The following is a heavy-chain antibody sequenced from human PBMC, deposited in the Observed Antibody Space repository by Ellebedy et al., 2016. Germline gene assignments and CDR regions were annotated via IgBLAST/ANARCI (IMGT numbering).Heavy chain of an antibody. Sequence: ASVKVSXXTSGYTFSSPAITWVRQAPGQGLEWMGWITTYNGNTNYAQRLQGRVTMTTDTSTSTAFMELRSLRSDDTAVYYCARGSHYYDSSAYHDWGQGTLVTVSS. D-gene: IGHD3-22*01. CDR3: ARGSHYYDSSAYHD. CDR1: GYTFSSPA. J-gene: IGHJ4*02. V-gene: IGHV1-18*01. CDR2: ITTYNGNT.